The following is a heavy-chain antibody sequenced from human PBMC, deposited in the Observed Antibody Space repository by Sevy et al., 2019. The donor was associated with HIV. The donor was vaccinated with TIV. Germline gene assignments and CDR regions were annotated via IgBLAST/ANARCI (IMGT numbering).Heavy chain of an antibody. J-gene: IGHJ4*02. D-gene: IGHD6-13*01. CDR1: GYTFTSYG. CDR3: ARRSAAALDY. V-gene: IGHV1-18*01. Sequence: GSVKVSCKASGYTFTSYGISWVRQAPGQGLERMGWISAYNGNTNYAQQLQGRVTMNTDTSTSTAYMELRSLRSDDTAMYYCARRSAAALDYWGQGTLVTVSS. CDR2: ISAYNGNT.